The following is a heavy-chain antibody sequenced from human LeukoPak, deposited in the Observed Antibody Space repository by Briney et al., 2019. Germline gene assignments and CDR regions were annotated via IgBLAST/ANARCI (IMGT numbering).Heavy chain of an antibody. CDR1: GFTLSSYS. CDR2: ISSSSSYI. J-gene: IGHJ6*03. V-gene: IGHV3-21*01. CDR3: ASRTHYYYYYMDV. D-gene: IGHD2-2*01. Sequence: PGGSLRLSCAASGFTLSSYSMNWVRQAPGKGLEWVSSISSSSSYIYYADSVKGRFTISRDNAKNSLYLQMNSLRAEDTAVYYCASRTHYYYYYMDVWGKGTTVTVSS.